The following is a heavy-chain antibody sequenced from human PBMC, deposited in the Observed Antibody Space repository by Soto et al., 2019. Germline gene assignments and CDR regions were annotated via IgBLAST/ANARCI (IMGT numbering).Heavy chain of an antibody. D-gene: IGHD3-22*01. CDR1: GFTFSSYA. Sequence: GGSLSLSCAASGFTFSSYAMHWVRQAPGKGLEWVAVISYDGSNKYYADSVKGRFTISRDNSKNTLYLQMNSLRAEDTAVYYCARDRGLVVVITPLHWYFDLWGRGTLVTVSS. CDR2: ISYDGSNK. J-gene: IGHJ2*01. V-gene: IGHV3-30-3*01. CDR3: ARDRGLVVVITPLHWYFDL.